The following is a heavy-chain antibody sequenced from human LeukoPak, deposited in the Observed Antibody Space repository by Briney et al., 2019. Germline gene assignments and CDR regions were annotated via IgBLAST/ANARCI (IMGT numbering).Heavy chain of an antibody. V-gene: IGHV3-53*01. Sequence: GGSRRLSCAASGFPVSSNYMSWVRQAPGKGLEWVSVIYSGGSTYYADSVKGRFTISRDNSKNTLYLQMNSLRAEDTAVYYCARGQWLVHFDYWGQGTLVTVSS. CDR2: IYSGGST. CDR1: GFPVSSNY. CDR3: ARGQWLVHFDY. J-gene: IGHJ4*02. D-gene: IGHD6-19*01.